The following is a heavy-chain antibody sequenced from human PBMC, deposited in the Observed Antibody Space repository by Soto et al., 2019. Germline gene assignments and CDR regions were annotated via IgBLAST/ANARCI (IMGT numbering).Heavy chain of an antibody. CDR3: TRATGTTLYDTFDI. CDR2: IKSKTDGGTT. D-gene: IGHD4-17*01. Sequence: EVQLVESGGGLTKPGGSLRLSCAVSGLTVNNAWMNWVRQAPGKGLEWVGRIKSKTDGGTTDYAAPVKGRFTISRDDSKNTLYLQMNSLKTEDTAVYYCTRATGTTLYDTFDIWGQGTMVTVSS. CDR1: GLTVNNAW. V-gene: IGHV3-15*07. J-gene: IGHJ3*02.